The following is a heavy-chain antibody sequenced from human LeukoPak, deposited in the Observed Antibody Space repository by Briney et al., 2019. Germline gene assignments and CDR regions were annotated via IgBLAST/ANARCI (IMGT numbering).Heavy chain of an antibody. CDR2: VYYSGGT. CDR1: GGSISSYY. V-gene: IGHV4-59*01. CDR3: ARAGSGYYPFDD. Sequence: NPSETLSLTCTVSGGSISSYYWSWIRQPPGKGLEWIGYVYYSGGTNYNPSLKSRVTISVDTSNNQFSLKLSSVTAADTAVYYCARAGSGYYPFDDWGQGTLVTVPS. J-gene: IGHJ4*02. D-gene: IGHD3-22*01.